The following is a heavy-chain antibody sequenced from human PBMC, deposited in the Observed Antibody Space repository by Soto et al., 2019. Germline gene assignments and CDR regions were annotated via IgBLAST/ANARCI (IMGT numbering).Heavy chain of an antibody. Sequence: PSETLSLTCAVSGGSISSGGYSWSWIRQPPGKGLEWIGYIYHSGGTKYSPSLKSRVTISVDTSKSQFSLKLTSVTAADTAVYYCARQGPKAGPVLYSGYRRPYYFDSWGQGTLVTVSS. CDR3: ARQGPKAGPVLYSGYRRPYYFDS. CDR2: IYHSGGT. V-gene: IGHV4-30-2*01. CDR1: GGSISSGGYS. D-gene: IGHD1-26*01. J-gene: IGHJ4*02.